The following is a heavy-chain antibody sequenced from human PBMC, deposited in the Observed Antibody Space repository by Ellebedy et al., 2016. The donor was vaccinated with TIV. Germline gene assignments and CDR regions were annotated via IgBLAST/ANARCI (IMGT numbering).Heavy chain of an antibody. D-gene: IGHD6-19*01. Sequence: GESLKISCAASGFTFSSYSMNWVRQAPGKGLEWLSYISSSSSTIFYADSVKGRFTISRDNSKNTLYLQMNSLRVEDTAVYYCATSSGYGTGWYGRNGHWGQGTLVTVSS. CDR2: ISSSSSTI. CDR1: GFTFSSYS. V-gene: IGHV3-48*01. CDR3: ATSSGYGTGWYGRNGH. J-gene: IGHJ4*02.